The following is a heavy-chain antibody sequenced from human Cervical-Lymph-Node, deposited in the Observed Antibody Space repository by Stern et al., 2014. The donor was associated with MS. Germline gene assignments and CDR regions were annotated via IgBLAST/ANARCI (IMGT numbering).Heavy chain of an antibody. CDR2: ISYDGRNK. D-gene: IGHD3-3*02. J-gene: IGHJ6*02. V-gene: IGHV3-30*04. Sequence: VQLLESGGGVVQPGRSLRLSCAASGFTFNNYNMHWVRQAPGKGLEWVAVISYDGRNKYYADSVKGRFTISRDNSANTLSLQMNSLRAEDTALYYCARVRIRGYWYGMDVWGQGTTVSVSS. CDR3: ARVRIRGYWYGMDV. CDR1: GFTFNNYN.